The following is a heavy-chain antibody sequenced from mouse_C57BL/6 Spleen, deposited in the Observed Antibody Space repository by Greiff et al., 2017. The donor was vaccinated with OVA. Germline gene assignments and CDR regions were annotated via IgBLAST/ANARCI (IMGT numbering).Heavy chain of an antibody. V-gene: IGHV1-80*01. CDR2: IYPGDGDT. CDR1: GYAFSSYW. D-gene: IGHD2-4*01. J-gene: IGHJ4*01. CDR3: ARGELRAMDY. Sequence: VKLQESGAELVKPGASVKISCKASGYAFSSYWMNWVKQRPGKGLEWIGQIYPGDGDTNYNGKFKGKATLTADKSSSTAYMQLSSLTSEDSAVYFCARGELRAMDYWGQGTSVTVSS.